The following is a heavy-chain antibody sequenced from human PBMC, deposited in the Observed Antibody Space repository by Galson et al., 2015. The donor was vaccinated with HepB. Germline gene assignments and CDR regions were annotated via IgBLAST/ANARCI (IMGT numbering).Heavy chain of an antibody. Sequence: SVKVSCKASGYTFTSYVMNWVRQAPGQGLEWMGWINTNTGNPTYAQGFTGRFVFSLDTSVSTAYLQISSLKAEDTAVYYCARDLGIAAAGTEDWFDPWGQGTLVTVSS. CDR2: INTNTGNP. CDR1: GYTFTSYV. J-gene: IGHJ5*02. V-gene: IGHV7-4-1*02. CDR3: ARDLGIAAAGTEDWFDP. D-gene: IGHD6-13*01.